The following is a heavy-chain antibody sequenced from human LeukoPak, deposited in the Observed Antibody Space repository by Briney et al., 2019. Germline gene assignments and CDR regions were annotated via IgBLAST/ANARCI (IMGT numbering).Heavy chain of an antibody. CDR2: ITGSGDTT. CDR3: VKDYSTIAAAANPLFDY. V-gene: IGHV3-23*01. CDR1: GFTFSSYA. Sequence: PTGGPLRLSCAASGFTFSSYAVTWVRQAPGKGLEWVSGITGSGDTTFYADSVKGRFTISRDNSKNTLYLQMHSLRAEDTAVYYCVKDYSTIAAAANPLFDYWGQGALVTVSS. J-gene: IGHJ4*02. D-gene: IGHD6-13*01.